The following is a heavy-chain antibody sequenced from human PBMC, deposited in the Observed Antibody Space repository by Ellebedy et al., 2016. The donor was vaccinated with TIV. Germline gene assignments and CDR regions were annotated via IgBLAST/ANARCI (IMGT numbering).Heavy chain of an antibody. CDR1: GGSFSGYY. Sequence: SETLSLXXAVYGGSFSGYYWRWIRQPPGKGLEWIGEINHSGSTNYNVSLKSRVTISVDTSKNQFSLKLRSVTAADTAVYYCAKSLHYSSSSFFDFWGQGTLVTVSS. CDR3: AKSLHYSSSSFFDF. V-gene: IGHV4-34*01. D-gene: IGHD6-6*01. CDR2: INHSGST. J-gene: IGHJ4*02.